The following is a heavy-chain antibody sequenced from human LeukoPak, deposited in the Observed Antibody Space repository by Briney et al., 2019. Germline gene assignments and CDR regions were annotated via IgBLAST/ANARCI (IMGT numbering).Heavy chain of an antibody. J-gene: IGHJ4*02. V-gene: IGHV4-38-2*02. CDR2: IEHSGST. CDR3: LAATRWLQSGLDY. CDR1: GYSISNGYY. D-gene: IGHD5-24*01. Sequence: SETLSLTCTVSGYSISNGYYWGWIRQPPGKGLEWIGSIEHSGSTFFNPSLKSRVTISVDTSKNQFSLKLSSVTAADTAVYYCLAATRWLQSGLDYWGQGTLVTVSS.